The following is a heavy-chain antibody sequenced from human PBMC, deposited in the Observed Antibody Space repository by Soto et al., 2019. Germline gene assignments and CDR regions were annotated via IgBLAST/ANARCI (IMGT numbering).Heavy chain of an antibody. D-gene: IGHD2-2*01. Sequence: QVQLVQSGAEVKKPGGSVKVSCMASGYTFTDLGISWVRQAPGQGLVWMGWSSTYNGDTRYAQKAQDRVTLTTDTSTSTAYMELRSLRSDDTAVYYCAREYCTRSSCYGVDYWGQGTLVTVSS. J-gene: IGHJ4*02. CDR2: SSTYNGDT. CDR1: GYTFTDLG. V-gene: IGHV1-18*01. CDR3: AREYCTRSSCYGVDY.